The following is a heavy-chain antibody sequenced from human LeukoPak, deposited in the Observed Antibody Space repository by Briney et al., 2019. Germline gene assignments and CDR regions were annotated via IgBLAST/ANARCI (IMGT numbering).Heavy chain of an antibody. CDR1: GGSTSSYY. Sequence: SETLSLTCTVSGGSTSSYYWSWIRQPPGKGLEGIGSIYYSGSTYYNPSLKSRVTISVDTSKNQFSLKLSSVTAADTAVYYCAYGGGAFDIWGQGTSAFDIWGQGTMVTVSS. CDR2: IYYSGST. J-gene: IGHJ3*02. D-gene: IGHD3-9*01. V-gene: IGHV4-39*07. CDR3: AYGGGAFDIWGQGTSAFDI.